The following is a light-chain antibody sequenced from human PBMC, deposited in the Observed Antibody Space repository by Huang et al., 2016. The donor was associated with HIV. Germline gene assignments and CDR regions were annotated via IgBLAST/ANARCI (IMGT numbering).Light chain of an antibody. V-gene: IGKV2-30*02. Sequence: DVVMTQSPLSLPVTLGQPASISCRSSQSLIHSDGNTYLNWFQQRPGQSPRRLIYKISNRDSGVPDRVSGSGSGTDFTLKISRVEAEDVGIYYCMQGTHWPVWTFGQGTKVEIK. CDR1: QSLIHSDGNTY. CDR2: KIS. J-gene: IGKJ1*01. CDR3: MQGTHWPVWT.